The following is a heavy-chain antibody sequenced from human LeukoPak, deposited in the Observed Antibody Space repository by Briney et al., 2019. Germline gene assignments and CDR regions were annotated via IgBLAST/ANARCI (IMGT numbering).Heavy chain of an antibody. CDR3: ARAHIAARHRPYYYYYMDV. CDR2: IIPIFGTA. Sequence: SVKVSCKASGYTFTSYYMHWVRQAPGQGLEWMGGIIPIFGTANYAQKFQGRVTITADKSTSTAYMELSSLRSEDTAVYYCARAHIAARHRPYYYYYMDVWGKGTTVTVSS. CDR1: GYTFTSYY. D-gene: IGHD6-6*01. J-gene: IGHJ6*03. V-gene: IGHV1-69*06.